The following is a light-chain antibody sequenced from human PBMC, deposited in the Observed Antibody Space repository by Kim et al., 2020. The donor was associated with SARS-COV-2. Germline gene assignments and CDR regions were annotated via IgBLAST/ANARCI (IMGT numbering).Light chain of an antibody. Sequence: DIQVIQSPSTLSASVGDRVTITCRASQSISTFLACYQQKPGKAPKLLIYKASNLESGVPSRFSGSGSGTEFTLTISGLQPDDFATYYCQQYSDYWTFGRGTKVDIK. CDR1: QSISTF. CDR2: KAS. V-gene: IGKV1-5*03. J-gene: IGKJ1*01. CDR3: QQYSDYWT.